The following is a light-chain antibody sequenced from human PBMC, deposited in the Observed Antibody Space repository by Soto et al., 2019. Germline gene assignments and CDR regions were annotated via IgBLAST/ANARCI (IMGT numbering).Light chain of an antibody. V-gene: IGKV1-27*01. Sequence: IQITQSAFALSASVGDRVTITCRASQGISNYLAWYQQKPGKVPKLLIYAASTLQSGVPSRFSGSGSGTEFTLTISSLQPDDFATYYCQQYNSYSWTFGQGTKVDIK. J-gene: IGKJ1*01. CDR1: QGISNY. CDR2: AAS. CDR3: QQYNSYSWT.